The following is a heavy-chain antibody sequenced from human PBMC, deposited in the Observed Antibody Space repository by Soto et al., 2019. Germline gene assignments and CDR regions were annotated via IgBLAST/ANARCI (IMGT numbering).Heavy chain of an antibody. V-gene: IGHV4-59*01. CDR1: GGSISSYY. D-gene: IGHD5-12*01. CDR2: IHYSGST. Sequence: ASETLSLTCTVSGGSISSYYWSWIRQPPGKGLEWIGYIHYSGSTNHNPSLKSRVTISVDTSKNQFSLKLSSVTAADTAVYYCARGRYTGYDSLTSFDYWGQGTLVTVSS. CDR3: ARGRYTGYDSLTSFDY. J-gene: IGHJ4*02.